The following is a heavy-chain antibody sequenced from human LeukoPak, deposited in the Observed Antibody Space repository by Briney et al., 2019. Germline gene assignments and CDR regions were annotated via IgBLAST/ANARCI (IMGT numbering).Heavy chain of an antibody. D-gene: IGHD3-22*01. V-gene: IGHV3-30*18. CDR2: ISYDGSNK. J-gene: IGHJ4*02. CDR3: AKDLYDSSGYYYGSVFDY. CDR1: GFTFSSYG. Sequence: PGGSLRLSCAASGFTFSSYGMHWVRQAPGKGLEWVAVISYDGSNKYYADSVKGRFTISRDNSKNTLYLQMNSLRAEDTAAYYCAKDLYDSSGYYYGSVFDYWGQGTLVTVSS.